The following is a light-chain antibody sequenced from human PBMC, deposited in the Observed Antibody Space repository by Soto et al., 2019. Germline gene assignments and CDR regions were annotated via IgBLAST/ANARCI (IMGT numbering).Light chain of an antibody. CDR1: QSVSSSY. J-gene: IGKJ2*01. CDR2: GAS. CDR3: QQYGSSMGLYT. V-gene: IGKV3-20*01. Sequence: EIVLTQSPGTLSLSPGERATLSCRASQSVSSSYLAWYQQKPGQAPRLLIHGASSRATGIPDRFSGSGSGTDFTLIISRLEPEDFAVYYGQQYGSSMGLYTFGQGTKLEIK.